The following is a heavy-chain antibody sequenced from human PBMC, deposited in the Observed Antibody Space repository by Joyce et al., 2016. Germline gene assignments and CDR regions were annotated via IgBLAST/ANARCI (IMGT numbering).Heavy chain of an antibody. V-gene: IGHV3-23*01. D-gene: IGHD6-6*01. Sequence: EVQLLASGGGLVQPGESLRLSCAASVFTFHSHAMGWVRQIPGKGLEWVSDITGAGATTYSADSLKGRLTISRDDSMNVLFLQMNALRVEDTALDYCARSISASVASYDFWGQGTLVAVSS. J-gene: IGHJ4*02. CDR3: ARSISASVASYDF. CDR2: ITGAGATT. CDR1: VFTFHSHA.